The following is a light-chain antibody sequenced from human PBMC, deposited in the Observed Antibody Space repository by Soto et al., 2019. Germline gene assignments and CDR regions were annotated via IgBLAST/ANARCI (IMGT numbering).Light chain of an antibody. V-gene: IGKV1-5*01. CDR3: QQYSTFSRT. CDR1: QSVSNW. Sequence: DIQMTQSPSTLSASVGDRVTITCRASQSVSNWLALYQQKPGKAPKVLISGASSLESGVPSRFSGSGSGTEFTLTISSLQPDDFATYHCQQYSTFSRTFGQGTKVEIK. J-gene: IGKJ1*01. CDR2: GAS.